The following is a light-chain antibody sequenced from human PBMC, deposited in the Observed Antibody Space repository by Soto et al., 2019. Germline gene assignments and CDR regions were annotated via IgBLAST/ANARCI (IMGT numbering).Light chain of an antibody. CDR1: SSDVGGYNY. Sequence: QSVLTQPASVSGSLGQSITISCTGTSSDVGGYNYVSWYQQHPGKDPKVVIFEVTKRPSGVSSRFSGSKSGNTASLTVSGLQAEDEGDYCCSSYTSSRTVLFGGGTKLTVL. CDR3: SSYTSSRTVL. CDR2: EVT. V-gene: IGLV2-14*01. J-gene: IGLJ2*01.